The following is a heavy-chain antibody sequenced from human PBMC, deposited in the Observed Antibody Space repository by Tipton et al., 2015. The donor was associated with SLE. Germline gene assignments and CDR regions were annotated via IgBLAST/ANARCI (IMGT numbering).Heavy chain of an antibody. Sequence: TLSLTCTVSGYSISSGYYWGWVRQPPGKGLEWIGSTYHSGSTHYNPSLKSRVTISVDTSKNQFSLKLSSVTAADTAVYYCARRVGATPSGYFDLWGRGTLVTVSS. CDR1: GYSISSGYY. D-gene: IGHD1-26*01. V-gene: IGHV4-38-2*02. CDR3: ARRVGATPSGYFDL. J-gene: IGHJ2*01. CDR2: TYHSGST.